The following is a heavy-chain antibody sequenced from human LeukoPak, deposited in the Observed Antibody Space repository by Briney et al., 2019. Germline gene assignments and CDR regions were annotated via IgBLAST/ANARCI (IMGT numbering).Heavy chain of an antibody. CDR2: ISSSSSTI. Sequence: PGGSLRLSCAASGFTFSGYSMNWVRQAPGKGLEWVSYISSSSSTIYYADSVKGRFTISRDNAKNSLYLQMNSLRAEDTAVYYCARYTRSGYDNWFDPWGQGTLVTVSS. CDR3: ARYTRSGYDNWFDP. CDR1: GFTFSGYS. D-gene: IGHD3-3*01. J-gene: IGHJ5*02. V-gene: IGHV3-48*01.